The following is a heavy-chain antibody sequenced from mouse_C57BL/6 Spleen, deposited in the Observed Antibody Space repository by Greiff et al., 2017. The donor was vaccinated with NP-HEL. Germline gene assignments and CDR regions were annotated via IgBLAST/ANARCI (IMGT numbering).Heavy chain of an antibody. V-gene: IGHV1-64*01. J-gene: IGHJ4*01. Sequence: QVQLKQPGAELVKPGASVKLSCKASGYTFTSYWMHWVKQRPGQGLEWIGMIHPNSGSTNYNEKFKSKATLTVDKSSSTAYMQLSSLTSEDSAVYYCARKVTTVVHYAMDYWGQGTSVTVSS. D-gene: IGHD1-1*01. CDR1: GYTFTSYW. CDR3: ARKVTTVVHYAMDY. CDR2: IHPNSGST.